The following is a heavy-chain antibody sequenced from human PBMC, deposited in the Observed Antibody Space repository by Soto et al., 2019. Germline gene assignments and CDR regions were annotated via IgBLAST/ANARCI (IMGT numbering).Heavy chain of an antibody. CDR1: GYTFTSYA. V-gene: IGHV1-3*01. D-gene: IGHD3-9*01. CDR3: ARDRYYDILTGYEYYYYYYGMDV. J-gene: IGHJ6*02. CDR2: INAGNGNT. Sequence: GASVKVSCKASGYTFTSYAMHWVRQAPGQRLEWMGWINAGNGNTKYSQKFQGRVTITRDTSASTAYMELSSLRSEDTAVYYCARDRYYDILTGYEYYYYYYGMDVWGQGTTVTVS.